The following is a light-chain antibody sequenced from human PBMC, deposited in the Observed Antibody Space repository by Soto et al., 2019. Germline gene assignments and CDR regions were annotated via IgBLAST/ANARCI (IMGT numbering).Light chain of an antibody. CDR3: CSYAGTSAPYV. CDR2: AGS. CDR1: NNDIGNYDL. V-gene: IGLV2-23*01. J-gene: IGLJ1*01. Sequence: ALTQPASVSGSPGQSITISCSGTNNDIGNYDLVSWYQYHPDKAPKLIIYAGSKRPSGVSTRFSGSKSGNTASLTISGLQAEDEADYYCCSYAGTSAPYVFGSGTKVTVL.